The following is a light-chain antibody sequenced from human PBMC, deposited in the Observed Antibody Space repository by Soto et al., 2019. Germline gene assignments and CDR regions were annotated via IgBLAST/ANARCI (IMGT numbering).Light chain of an antibody. CDR3: GAWDNSLSAYV. CDR2: ENT. CDR1: NSNIGNNY. Sequence: QSVLTQPPSVSAAPGQKVTISCSGRNSNIGNNYVSWYQQFPGTAPKLLIYENTKRPSGIPDRFSGSKSGTAATLDITGLPDGDEADYCCGAWDNSLSAYVFGPGTKVTVL. J-gene: IGLJ1*01. V-gene: IGLV1-51*02.